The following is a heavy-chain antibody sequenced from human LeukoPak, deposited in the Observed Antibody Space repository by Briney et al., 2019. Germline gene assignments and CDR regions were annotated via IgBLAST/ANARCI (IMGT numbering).Heavy chain of an antibody. D-gene: IGHD6-13*01. CDR1: EFICSTYW. Sequence: PGGSLRLSCAASEFICSTYWMSWVRQAPGKGLEWVATIRQDGSEKHHVDPVRGRFTISRDNAKNSLYLLMNNLRVEDTAVYYCVRGCGRSSCPYYLDVWGKGTMVTVSS. J-gene: IGHJ6*03. V-gene: IGHV3-7*01. CDR2: IRQDGSEK. CDR3: VRGCGRSSCPYYLDV.